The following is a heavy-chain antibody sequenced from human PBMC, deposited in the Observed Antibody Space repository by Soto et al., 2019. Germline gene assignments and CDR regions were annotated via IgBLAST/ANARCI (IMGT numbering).Heavy chain of an antibody. CDR3: ARVFCSSTSCHSYFDY. J-gene: IGHJ4*02. CDR1: GGSFTGYY. Sequence: QVQLQQWGAGLLKPSETLSLTCAVYGGSFTGYYWSWIRQPPGKGLEWIGEIIHGGNTNYNPSLKSRVTISLDTSKNQFSLKLSSVTAADTAVYHCARVFCSSTSCHSYFDYWGQGTQVTVSS. CDR2: IIHGGNT. D-gene: IGHD2-2*01. V-gene: IGHV4-34*12.